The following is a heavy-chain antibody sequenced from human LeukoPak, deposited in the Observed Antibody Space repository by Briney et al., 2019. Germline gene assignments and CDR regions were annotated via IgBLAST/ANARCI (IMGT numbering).Heavy chain of an antibody. CDR3: ARHSVSGADDY. J-gene: IGHJ4*02. CDR1: GFTFSDYY. CDR2: IYYDGTP. Sequence: GSLRLSCAASGFTFSDYYMSWIRQAPGKGLEWIGSIYYDGTPYYTPSLKSRVTISVDTSKNQFSLKVSSVTAADTAVYYCARHSVSGADDYWSQGTLVTVSS. D-gene: IGHD6-19*01. V-gene: IGHV4-38-2*01.